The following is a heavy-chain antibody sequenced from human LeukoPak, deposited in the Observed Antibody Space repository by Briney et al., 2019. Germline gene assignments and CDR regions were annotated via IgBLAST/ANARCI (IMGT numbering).Heavy chain of an antibody. CDR2: ISGSGGST. D-gene: IGHD4-4*01. Sequence: GGSLRLSCAASGFTFSSYSMNWVRQAPGKGLEWVSAISGSGGSTYYADSVKGRFTISRDNSKNTLYLQMNSLRAEDTAVYYCAKFSYSNPYTPFDYWGQGTLVTVSS. V-gene: IGHV3-23*01. J-gene: IGHJ4*02. CDR3: AKFSYSNPYTPFDY. CDR1: GFTFSSYS.